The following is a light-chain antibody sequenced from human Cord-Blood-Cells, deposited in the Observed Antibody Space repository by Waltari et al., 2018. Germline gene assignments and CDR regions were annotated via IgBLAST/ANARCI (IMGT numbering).Light chain of an antibody. CDR2: KDS. Sequence: SYELTQPSSVSVSPGQTARITCSGDVLAKQYARWFQQKPGQAPVPVIYKDSERPSGIPERFSGSSSGTTVTLTISGAQVEDEADYYCYSAADNNWVFGGGTKLTVL. V-gene: IGLV3-27*01. J-gene: IGLJ3*02. CDR1: VLAKQY. CDR3: YSAADNNWV.